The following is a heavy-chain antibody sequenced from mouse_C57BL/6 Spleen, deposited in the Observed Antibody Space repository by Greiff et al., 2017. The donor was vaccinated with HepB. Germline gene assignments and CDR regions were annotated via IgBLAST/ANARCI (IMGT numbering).Heavy chain of an antibody. CDR1: GFTFSSYA. V-gene: IGHV5-9-1*02. CDR2: ISSGGDYI. CDR3: TRDLDYYDYGDWYFDV. Sequence: EVQGVESGEGLVKPGGSLKLSCAASGFTFSSYAMSWVRQTPEKRLEWVAYISSGGDYIYYADTVKGRFTISRDNARNTLYLQMSSLKSEDTAMYYCTRDLDYYDYGDWYFDVWGTGTTVTVSS. D-gene: IGHD2-4*01. J-gene: IGHJ1*03.